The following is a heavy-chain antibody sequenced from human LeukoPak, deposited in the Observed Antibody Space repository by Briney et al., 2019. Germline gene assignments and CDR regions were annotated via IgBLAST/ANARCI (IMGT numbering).Heavy chain of an antibody. Sequence: GGSQRLSCAASGFTFSSYAMSWVRQAPGKGLEWVSAISGSGGSTYYADSVKGRFTISRDNSKNTLCLQMNSLRAEDTAVYYCAKDGEKHGLRYFDWNQGTFDYWGQGTLVTVSS. V-gene: IGHV3-23*01. CDR2: ISGSGGST. D-gene: IGHD3-9*01. CDR3: AKDGEKHGLRYFDWNQGTFDY. J-gene: IGHJ4*02. CDR1: GFTFSSYA.